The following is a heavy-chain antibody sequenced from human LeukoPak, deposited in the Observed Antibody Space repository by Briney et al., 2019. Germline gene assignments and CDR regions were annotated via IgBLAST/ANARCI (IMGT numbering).Heavy chain of an antibody. Sequence: SETLSLTCTVSGYSISSGYYWVWMRQPPGKGLEWIGCIYHSGTTYHNPSLKSRITISVDTSKNQFSLNLNSVTAADTAPYYCARDQPYVDVWGKGTTVTVSS. V-gene: IGHV4-38-2*02. J-gene: IGHJ6*03. CDR1: GYSISSGYY. CDR3: ARDQPYVDV. CDR2: IYHSGTT.